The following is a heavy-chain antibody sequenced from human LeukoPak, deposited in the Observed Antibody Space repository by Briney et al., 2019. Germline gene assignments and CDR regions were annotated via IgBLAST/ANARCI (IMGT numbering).Heavy chain of an antibody. CDR3: ARDREQYYYGSGRYYNRGEPFDY. J-gene: IGHJ4*02. Sequence: ASVKVSCKASGGTFSSYAISWVRQAPGQGLEWMGWISAYNGNTNYAQKLQGRVTMTTDTSTSTAYMELRSLRSDDTAVYYCARDREQYYYGSGRYYNRGEPFDYWGQGTLVTVSS. V-gene: IGHV1-18*01. CDR2: ISAYNGNT. D-gene: IGHD3-10*01. CDR1: GGTFSSYA.